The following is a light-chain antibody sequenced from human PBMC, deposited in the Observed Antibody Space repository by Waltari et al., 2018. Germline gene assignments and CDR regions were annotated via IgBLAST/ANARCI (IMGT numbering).Light chain of an antibody. CDR2: AAS. J-gene: IGKJ3*01. CDR3: QQSYSTPLT. CDR1: QSISSY. Sequence: DIQMTQSPSSLSASVGDRVTITCRASQSISSYLNWYQQKPGKAPKHLIYAASSLQSWVPSRFSGSGSGTDFTLTISSLQFEDCATYYCQQSYSTPLTFGPGTKVDIK. V-gene: IGKV1-39*01.